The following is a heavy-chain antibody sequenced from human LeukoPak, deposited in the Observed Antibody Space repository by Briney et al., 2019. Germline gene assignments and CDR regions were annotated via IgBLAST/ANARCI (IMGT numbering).Heavy chain of an antibody. CDR3: AKELRSHTGWPFDY. D-gene: IGHD6-19*01. J-gene: IGHJ4*02. CDR1: GLTFSRYA. Sequence: GGSLRLSCAASGLTFSRYAMSWVRQAPGGGLEWVSAIDGLGYSTYYVDSVNGRFTISRDNSQNTLYLEMNSLTAEDTAVYYCAKELRSHTGWPFDYWGQGALVTVSS. CDR2: IDGLGYST. V-gene: IGHV3-23*01.